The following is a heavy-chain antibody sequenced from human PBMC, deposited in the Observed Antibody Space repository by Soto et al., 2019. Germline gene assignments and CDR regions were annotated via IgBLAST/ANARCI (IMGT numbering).Heavy chain of an antibody. J-gene: IGHJ6*02. CDR2: IYHSGST. CDR1: GGSISSSNW. V-gene: IGHV4-4*02. Sequence: PSETLSLTCAVSGGSISSSNWWSWVRQPPGKGLEWIGEIYHSGSTNYNPSLKSRVTISVDKSKNQFSLKLSSVTAADTAVYYCARWFGELSRYYYYGMDVWGQGTTVTV. CDR3: ARWFGELSRYYYYGMDV. D-gene: IGHD3-10*01.